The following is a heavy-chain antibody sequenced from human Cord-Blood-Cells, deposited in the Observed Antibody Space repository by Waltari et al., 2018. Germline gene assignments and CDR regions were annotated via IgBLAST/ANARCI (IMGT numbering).Heavy chain of an antibody. CDR2: INPNRGGT. CDR3: ARGREGSSSMDY. J-gene: IGHJ4*02. Sequence: QVQLVQSGAEVKKPGASVKVSCKASGYTFTGYYMHWVRQAPGQGLEWMGWINPNRGGTNYAQKFQGRVTMTRDTSISTAYMELSRLRSDDTAVYYCARGREGSSSMDYWGQGTLVTVSS. V-gene: IGHV1-2*02. D-gene: IGHD6-6*01. CDR1: GYTFTGYY.